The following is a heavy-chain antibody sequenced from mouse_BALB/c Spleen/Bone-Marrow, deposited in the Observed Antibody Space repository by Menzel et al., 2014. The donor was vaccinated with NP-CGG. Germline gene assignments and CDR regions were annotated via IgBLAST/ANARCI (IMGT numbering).Heavy chain of an antibody. Sequence: DVMLVESGGGLVQPGGSLRLSCATSGFTFTDYYMSWVRQPPGKALEWLGFIRNKANGYTTEYSASVKGRFTISRDNSQSILYLQMNTLRAEDSATYYCARAYYRYDGWYFDVWGAGTTVTVSS. D-gene: IGHD2-14*01. CDR3: ARAYYRYDGWYFDV. CDR2: IRNKANGYTT. J-gene: IGHJ1*01. V-gene: IGHV7-3*02. CDR1: GFTFTDYY.